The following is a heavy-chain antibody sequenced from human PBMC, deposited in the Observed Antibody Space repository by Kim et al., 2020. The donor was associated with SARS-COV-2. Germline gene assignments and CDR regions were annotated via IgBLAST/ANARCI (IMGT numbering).Heavy chain of an antibody. V-gene: IGHV4-4*09. CDR3: AGTARGANFDY. Sequence: NYNPPLRSRVTISVDTSRNPFSLKLSSVTAADTAVYYCAGTARGANFDYWGRGALVTVSS. J-gene: IGHJ4*02. D-gene: IGHD1-26*01.